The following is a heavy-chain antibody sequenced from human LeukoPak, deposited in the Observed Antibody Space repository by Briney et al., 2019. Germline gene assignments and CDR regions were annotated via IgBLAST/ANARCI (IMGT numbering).Heavy chain of an antibody. Sequence: SETLSLTCTVSGGSVSSASHYWSWIRQPPGKGLEWIGYIYYSGSTDYNPSLKSRVIISVDASKNQFSLKLSSVTAADTAVYYCARSSRDSSAFYYYFDYWGQGTLVTVSS. D-gene: IGHD3-22*01. CDR1: GGSVSSASHY. CDR3: ARSSRDSSAFYYYFDY. CDR2: IYYSGST. J-gene: IGHJ4*02. V-gene: IGHV4-61*01.